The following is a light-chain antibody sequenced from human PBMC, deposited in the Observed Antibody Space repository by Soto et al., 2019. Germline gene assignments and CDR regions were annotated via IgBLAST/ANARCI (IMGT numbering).Light chain of an antibody. J-gene: IGLJ2*01. CDR2: DVS. CDR1: SSDVGGYNY. Sequence: QSVLTQPASVCGSPGQSITISCTGTSSDVGGYNYVSWYQHHPGKAPKLMIYDVSNRPSGVSNRFSGSKSDNTASLTISGLQTEDEVEYYCSSYTTTNTVIFGGGTKLTVL. CDR3: SSYTTTNTVI. V-gene: IGLV2-14*03.